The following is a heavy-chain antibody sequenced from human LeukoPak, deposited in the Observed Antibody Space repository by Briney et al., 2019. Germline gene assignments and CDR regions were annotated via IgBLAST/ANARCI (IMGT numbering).Heavy chain of an antibody. Sequence: KPSETLSLTCTVSGGSISSYYWSWIRQPPRKGLEWIGNIYDSGSTNYNPSLKSRVTISVDTSKNQCSLKLSSVTAADTAVYYCARQSISGSSLSYFDYWGQGTLVNVSS. V-gene: IGHV4-59*01. CDR3: ARQSISGSSLSYFDY. CDR2: IYDSGST. D-gene: IGHD3-22*01. CDR1: GGSISSYY. J-gene: IGHJ4*02.